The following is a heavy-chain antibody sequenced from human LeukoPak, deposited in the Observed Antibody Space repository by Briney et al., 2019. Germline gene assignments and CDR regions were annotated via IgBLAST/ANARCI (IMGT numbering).Heavy chain of an antibody. J-gene: IGHJ4*02. CDR2: ISNNGGYT. Sequence: GGSLRLSCAASGFTFSDYAMNWVRQAPGKGLEWVSAISNNGGYTYYADSVQGRFTISRDNSKSTLCLQMNSLRAEDTAVYYCAKQLGYCSDGSCYFPYWGQGTLVTVSS. CDR3: AKQLGYCSDGSCYFPY. CDR1: GFTFSDYA. D-gene: IGHD2-15*01. V-gene: IGHV3-23*01.